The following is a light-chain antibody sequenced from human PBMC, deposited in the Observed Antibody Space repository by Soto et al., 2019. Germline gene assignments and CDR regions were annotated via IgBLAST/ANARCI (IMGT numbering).Light chain of an antibody. V-gene: IGLV2-14*01. J-gene: IGLJ1*01. CDR3: NSFRVSHLYV. CDR1: SSDVGGYNA. Sequence: QSALTQPASVSGSPGQTITISCTGTSSDVGGYNAVSWYQHHPGKAPKLIIYEVTHRPSGVSDRFSASKSGNTASLTTSGLQAEDEADYYCNSFRVSHLYVFGTGTKLTVL. CDR2: EVT.